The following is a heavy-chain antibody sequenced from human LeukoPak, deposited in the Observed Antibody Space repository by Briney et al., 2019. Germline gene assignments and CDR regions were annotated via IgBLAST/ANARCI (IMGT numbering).Heavy chain of an antibody. J-gene: IGHJ4*02. CDR1: GYTFTGYY. D-gene: IGHD5-24*01. V-gene: IGHV1-2*02. Sequence: ASVKVSCKASGYTFTGYYMHWVRQAPGQGLEWMGWINPNSGGTNYAQKFQGRVTMTRDTSISTAYMELSRLRSDDTAVYYCARVKSVEMATITPFYYWGQGTLVTASS. CDR3: ARVKSVEMATITPFYY. CDR2: INPNSGGT.